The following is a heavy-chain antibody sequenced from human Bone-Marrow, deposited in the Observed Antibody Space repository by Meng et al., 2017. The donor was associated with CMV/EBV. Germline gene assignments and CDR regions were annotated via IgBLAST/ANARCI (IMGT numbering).Heavy chain of an antibody. CDR1: GYTFTSYD. Sequence: ASVKVSCKASGYTFTSYDINWVRQATGQGLEWMGWMNPNSGNTGYAQKFQGRVTITRNTSISTAYMELSSLRSEDTAVYYCARFGVVVPAAPGGNYYYGMDVCGQGTTVTVSS. V-gene: IGHV1-8*03. D-gene: IGHD2-2*01. CDR2: MNPNSGNT. CDR3: ARFGVVVPAAPGGNYYYGMDV. J-gene: IGHJ6*02.